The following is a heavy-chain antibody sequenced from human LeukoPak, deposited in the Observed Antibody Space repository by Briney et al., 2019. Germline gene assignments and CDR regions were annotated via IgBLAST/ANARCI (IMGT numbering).Heavy chain of an antibody. Sequence: GGSLRLSCTASGFKFDDYNMSWFRQAPGKGLEWVANIKQDGTEKYYVDSVKGRFTISRDNSKNTLYLQMNSLRAEDTAVYYCAKGPELKTGDAFDIWGQGTMVTVPS. CDR1: GFKFDDYN. CDR3: AKGPELKTGDAFDI. CDR2: IKQDGTEK. J-gene: IGHJ3*02. D-gene: IGHD1-26*01. V-gene: IGHV3-7*03.